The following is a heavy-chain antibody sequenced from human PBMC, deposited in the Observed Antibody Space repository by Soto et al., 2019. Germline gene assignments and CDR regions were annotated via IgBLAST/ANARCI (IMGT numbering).Heavy chain of an antibody. J-gene: IGHJ6*02. CDR3: AIVCRDVLVAAAISYYYYGMDV. CDR1: GGTFSSYA. V-gene: IGHV1-69*12. D-gene: IGHD2-2*02. Sequence: QVQLVQSGAEVKKPGSSVKVSCKASGGTFSSYAISWVRQAPGQGLEWMGGIIPLFGTANYAQNFQGRVTINADESTRTAYVELSSLISEETDVYYCAIVCRDVLVAAAISYYYYGMDVWGQGTTVTVSS. CDR2: IIPLFGTA.